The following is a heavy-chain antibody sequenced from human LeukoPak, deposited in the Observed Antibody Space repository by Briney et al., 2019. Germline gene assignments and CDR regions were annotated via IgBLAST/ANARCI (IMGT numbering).Heavy chain of an antibody. CDR2: ISESGGVT. V-gene: IGHV3-23*01. D-gene: IGHD6-13*01. Sequence: GGSLRLSCAVSQFSFRLYTMSWLRQAPGKGLEWVSAISESGGVTTYANSVKGRFTISRDNSENTVRLQMNSLSAEDTAVYYRARPRGSSCSYRPFDLWGQGTLVTVSS. CDR1: QFSFRLYT. CDR3: ARPRGSSCSYRPFDL. J-gene: IGHJ4*02.